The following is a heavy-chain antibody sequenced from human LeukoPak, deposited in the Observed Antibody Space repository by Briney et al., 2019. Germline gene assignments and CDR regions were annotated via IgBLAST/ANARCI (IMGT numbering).Heavy chain of an antibody. V-gene: IGHV3-53*01. CDR2: ISATAA. Sequence: PGGSLRLSCAASGFTVSSNYMSWVRQAPGKGLEWVSVISATAAYYADSVKGRFTISRDTSRNTLYLQMNSLRADDTAAYYCAKGQGSGSYPFDHWGQGTLVTVSS. CDR3: AKGQGSGSYPFDH. J-gene: IGHJ5*02. D-gene: IGHD3-16*02. CDR1: GFTVSSNY.